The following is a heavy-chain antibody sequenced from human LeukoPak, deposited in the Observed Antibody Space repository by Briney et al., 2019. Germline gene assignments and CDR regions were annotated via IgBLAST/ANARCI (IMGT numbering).Heavy chain of an antibody. CDR1: GYTFTGYY. J-gene: IGHJ6*02. Sequence: ASVKVSCKASGYTFTGYYMHWVRQAPGQGLEWMGWINPNSGGTNYAQKFQGWVTMTRDTSISTAYMELSRLRSDDTAVYYCAREGSSSWYTGYYHYYGMDVWGQGTTVTVSS. CDR2: INPNSGGT. V-gene: IGHV1-2*04. D-gene: IGHD6-13*01. CDR3: AREGSSSWYTGYYHYYGMDV.